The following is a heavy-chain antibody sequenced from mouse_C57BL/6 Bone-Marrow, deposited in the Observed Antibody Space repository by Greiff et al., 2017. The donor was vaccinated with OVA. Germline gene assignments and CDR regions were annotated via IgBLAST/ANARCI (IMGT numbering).Heavy chain of an antibody. Sequence: VQLQESGAELARPGASVKLSCKASGYTFTSYGISWVKQRTGQGLEWIGEIYPRSGNTYYNEKFKGKATLTPDKSSSTAYMELRSLTSEDSAVYFCARRDGSSPFDYWGQGTTLTVSS. V-gene: IGHV1-81*01. D-gene: IGHD1-1*01. J-gene: IGHJ2*01. CDR1: GYTFTSYG. CDR3: ARRDGSSPFDY. CDR2: IYPRSGNT.